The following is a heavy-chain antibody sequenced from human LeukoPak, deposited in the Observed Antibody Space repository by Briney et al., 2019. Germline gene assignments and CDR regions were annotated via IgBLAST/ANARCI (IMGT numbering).Heavy chain of an antibody. D-gene: IGHD6-6*01. CDR3: ARDPYSSTWSYGMDV. J-gene: IGHJ6*02. CDR1: GFTFSSYG. V-gene: IGHV3-30*03. Sequence: GGSLRLSCAASGFTFSSYGIHWVRQAPGKGLEWVAVISNDGSNKYYADSVKGRFTISRDNSKNTLYLQMNSLRAEDTAVYYCARDPYSSTWSYGMDVWGQGTTVTVSS. CDR2: ISNDGSNK.